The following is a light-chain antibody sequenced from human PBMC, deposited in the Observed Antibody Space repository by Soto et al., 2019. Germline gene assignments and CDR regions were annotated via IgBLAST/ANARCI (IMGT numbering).Light chain of an antibody. Sequence: QSALTQPASASGSPGQSITISCTGTSSDVGGYNYVSWYQQHPGKAPKLMIYDVSTRPSGVSNRFSGSKSGNTASLTISGLQAEDEADYYCSSYTSSSTVVFGGGTKVTVL. J-gene: IGLJ2*01. CDR1: SSDVGGYNY. CDR3: SSYTSSSTVV. CDR2: DVS. V-gene: IGLV2-14*01.